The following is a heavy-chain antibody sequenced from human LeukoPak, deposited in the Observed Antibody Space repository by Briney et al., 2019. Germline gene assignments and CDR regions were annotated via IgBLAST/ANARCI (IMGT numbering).Heavy chain of an antibody. D-gene: IGHD2-2*01. Sequence: GGSLRLSCAASGFTFSSYGMHWVRQAPGKGLEWVAFIRYDGSNKYYADSVKGRFTISRDNSKNTLYLQMNSLRAEDTAVYYCAKDVDPLGYCSGTSCLPAPSGYWGQGTLVTVSS. CDR3: AKDVDPLGYCSGTSCLPAPSGY. V-gene: IGHV3-30*02. CDR2: IRYDGSNK. J-gene: IGHJ4*02. CDR1: GFTFSSYG.